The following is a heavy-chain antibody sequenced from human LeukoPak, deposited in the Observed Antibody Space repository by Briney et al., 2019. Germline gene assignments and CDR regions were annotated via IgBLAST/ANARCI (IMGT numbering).Heavy chain of an antibody. CDR2: IYSCSST. Sequence: PGGSLRLSCAASGFTVSSNYMSWVRQAPGKGLEWVSTIYSCSSTYYADSVKGRFTISRDNSKNTLYLEMNSLRAEDTAVYYCVSPMIRGVTTYFDFWGQGTLVTVSS. V-gene: IGHV3-66*02. D-gene: IGHD3-10*01. CDR1: GFTVSSNY. J-gene: IGHJ4*02. CDR3: VSPMIRGVTTYFDF.